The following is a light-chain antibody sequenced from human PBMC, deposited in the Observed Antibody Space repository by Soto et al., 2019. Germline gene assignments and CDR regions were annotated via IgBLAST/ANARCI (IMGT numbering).Light chain of an antibody. CDR2: DVN. V-gene: IGLV2-11*01. Sequence: QSMLTQPRSVSGSPGQSVTISCAGTSSDVGGYDYVSWYQQHPDKVPKILIFDVNQRPSGVPTRFSGSKSGNTASLTISGLQADDEAHYYCCSYAGSHTASLGGGTRLT. CDR3: CSYAGSHTAS. CDR1: SSDVGGYDY. J-gene: IGLJ7*01.